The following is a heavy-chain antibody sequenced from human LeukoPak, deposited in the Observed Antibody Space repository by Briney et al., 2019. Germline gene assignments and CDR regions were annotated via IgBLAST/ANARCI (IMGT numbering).Heavy chain of an antibody. CDR1: GYTFTGYY. V-gene: IGHV1-2*06. Sequence: ASVKVSCKASGYTFTGYYMHWVRQAPGQGLEWMGRINPNSGGTNYAQKFQGRVTMTRGTSTSTAYMELSRLRSDDTAVYYCARVGVTYYGSGSYPDYWGQGTLVTVSS. CDR2: INPNSGGT. J-gene: IGHJ4*02. CDR3: ARVGVTYYGSGSYPDY. D-gene: IGHD3-10*01.